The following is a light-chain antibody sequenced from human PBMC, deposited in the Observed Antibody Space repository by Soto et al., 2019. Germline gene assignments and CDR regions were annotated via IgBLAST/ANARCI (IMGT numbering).Light chain of an antibody. Sequence: QSVLTQPPSVSGAPGQRVTISCTGSSSNIGAGYDVPWYQQLPGTAPKLLIYGNNNRPSGVPDRFSGSKSGTSASLAITGLQAEDEAEFYCQSYDSSLSLYVFGTGTKATVL. CDR1: SSNIGAGYD. J-gene: IGLJ1*01. V-gene: IGLV1-40*01. CDR2: GNN. CDR3: QSYDSSLSLYV.